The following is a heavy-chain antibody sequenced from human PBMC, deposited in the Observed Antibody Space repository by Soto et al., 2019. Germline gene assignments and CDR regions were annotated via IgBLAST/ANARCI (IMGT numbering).Heavy chain of an antibody. V-gene: IGHV1-69*02. CDR2: IIPILGIA. CDR1: GGTFSSYT. D-gene: IGHD6-19*01. CDR3: ARHSSGWTRGY. J-gene: IGHJ4*02. Sequence: QVQLVQSGAEVKKPGSSVKVSCKASGGTFSSYTISWVRQAPGQGLEWMGRIIPILGIANYAQKFQGRVTITADKSTSTAYMERSSLRSEDTAVYYCARHSSGWTRGYWGQGTLVTVSS.